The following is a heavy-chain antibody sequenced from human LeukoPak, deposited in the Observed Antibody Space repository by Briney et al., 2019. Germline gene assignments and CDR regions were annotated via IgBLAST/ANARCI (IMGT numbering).Heavy chain of an antibody. D-gene: IGHD3-22*01. CDR1: GESFSGYY. Sequence: SETLSLTCAVYGESFSGYYWSWIRQPPGKGLEWIGEINHSGSTNYNPSLKSRVTISVDTSKNQFSLKLSSVTAADTAVYFCARGPRLYYYDSSGYYYYWGQGTLVTVSS. CDR2: INHSGST. V-gene: IGHV4-34*01. CDR3: ARGPRLYYYDSSGYYYY. J-gene: IGHJ4*02.